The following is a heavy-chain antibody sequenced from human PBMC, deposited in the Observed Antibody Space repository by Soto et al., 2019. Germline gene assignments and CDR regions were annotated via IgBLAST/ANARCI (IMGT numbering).Heavy chain of an antibody. CDR3: ARDGSSSGWIFDY. J-gene: IGHJ4*02. D-gene: IGHD6-19*01. CDR2: ISYDGSNK. V-gene: IGHV3-30-3*01. CDR1: GFTFSSYA. Sequence: PGGSLRLSCAASGFTFSSYAMHWVRQAPGKGLEWVAVISYDGSNKYYADSVKGRFTISRDNSKNTLYLQMNSLRAEDTAVYYCARDGSSSGWIFDYWGQGTLVTVSS.